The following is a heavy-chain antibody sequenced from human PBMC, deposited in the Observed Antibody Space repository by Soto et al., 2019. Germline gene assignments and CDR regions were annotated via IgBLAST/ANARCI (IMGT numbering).Heavy chain of an antibody. CDR3: ARDLWGYCGTDCYPLDV. V-gene: IGHV4-59*01. CDR1: GVSISRYY. CDR2: LYNAGST. Sequence: PSETLSLTCTVSGVSISRYYWSWIRHRPGKGLEWIGYLYNAGSTIYNPSLKSRVTISVDMSQNQFSLNLNYVTAADTAVYYCARDLWGYCGTDCYPLDVWGQGTTVTVSS. J-gene: IGHJ6*02. D-gene: IGHD2-21*02.